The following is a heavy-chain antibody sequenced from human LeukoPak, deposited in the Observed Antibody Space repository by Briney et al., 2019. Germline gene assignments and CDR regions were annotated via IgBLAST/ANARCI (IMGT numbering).Heavy chain of an antibody. V-gene: IGHV4-38-2*01. J-gene: IGHJ5*02. CDR1: GGSFSNYY. CDR2: IYHSGST. D-gene: IGHD2-15*01. Sequence: SETLSLTCAVYGGSFSNYYWGWIRQPPGKGLEWIGSIYHSGSTYYNPSLKSRVTISVDTSKNQFSLKLSSVTAADTAVYYCARVGYCSGGSCYSTPWGQGTLVTVSS. CDR3: ARVGYCSGGSCYSTP.